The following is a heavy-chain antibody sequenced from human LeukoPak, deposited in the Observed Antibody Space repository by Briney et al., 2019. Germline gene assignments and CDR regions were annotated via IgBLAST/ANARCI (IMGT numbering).Heavy chain of an antibody. Sequence: KSSETLSLTCTVSGGSISSYYWSWIRQPPGKGLEWLGYIYYSGSTNYNPSLKSRVTISVDTSKNQFSLKLSSVTAADTAVYYCASSRNDIFTGYNPYAFDIWGQGTMVTVSS. CDR3: ASSRNDIFTGYNPYAFDI. V-gene: IGHV4-59*01. D-gene: IGHD3-9*01. CDR2: IYYSGST. J-gene: IGHJ3*02. CDR1: GGSISSYY.